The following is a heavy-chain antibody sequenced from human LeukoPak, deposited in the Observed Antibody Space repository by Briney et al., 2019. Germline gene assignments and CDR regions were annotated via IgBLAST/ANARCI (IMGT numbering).Heavy chain of an antibody. D-gene: IGHD3-22*01. CDR2: ISAYNGNT. J-gene: IGHJ4*02. CDR3: ARDYYDSSANFDY. CDR1: GGTFSSYA. V-gene: IGHV1-18*01. Sequence: GASVKVSCQASGGTFSSYAISWVRQAPGQGLERMGWISAYNGNTNYAQKLQGRVTMTTDTSTSTAYMELRSLRSDDTAVYYCARDYYDSSANFDYWGQGTLVTVSS.